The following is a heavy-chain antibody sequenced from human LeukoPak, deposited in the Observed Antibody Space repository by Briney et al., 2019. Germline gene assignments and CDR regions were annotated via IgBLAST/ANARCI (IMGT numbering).Heavy chain of an antibody. D-gene: IGHD1-26*01. CDR1: GFTFSSYS. V-gene: IGHV3-21*01. Sequence: GGSLRLSCAASGFTFSSYSMNWVRQAPGKGLEWVSSISTSSSYIYYADSVKGRFTISRDNAQNSLYLQMNSLRAEDTAVYYCARVVGQGATADYWGQGTLVTVSS. J-gene: IGHJ4*02. CDR2: ISTSSSYI. CDR3: ARVVGQGATADY.